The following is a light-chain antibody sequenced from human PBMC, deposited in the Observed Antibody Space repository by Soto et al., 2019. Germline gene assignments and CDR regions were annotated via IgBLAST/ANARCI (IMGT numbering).Light chain of an antibody. V-gene: IGLV2-23*02. CDR1: NSDVGKYNA. Sequence: QSVLTQPASVSGSPGQSITISCTGTNSDVGKYNAVSWYQQHPGKAPKFIIXEVXXRXXXXXDRFSGSKSXNTXSXTLXGXXXXXXXXXYCCSYTSSGSVVFGGGTKVTVL. CDR3: CSYTSSGSVV. J-gene: IGLJ2*01. CDR2: EVX.